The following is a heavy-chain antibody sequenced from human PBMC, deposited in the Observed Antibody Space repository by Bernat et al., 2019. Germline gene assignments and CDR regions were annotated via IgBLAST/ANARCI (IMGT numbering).Heavy chain of an antibody. Sequence: EVQLVESGGGLVKPGGSLRLSCAASGFTFSSYSMNWVRQAPGKGLEWVSSISSSSSYIYYADSVKGRFTISRDNAKNSLYLQMNSLRAEDTAVYYCAAGGYCSSISCYAGDYYYGMDVWGQGTTVTVSS. CDR1: GFTFSSYS. J-gene: IGHJ6*02. CDR3: AAGGYCSSISCYAGDYYYGMDV. V-gene: IGHV3-21*01. D-gene: IGHD2-2*01. CDR2: ISSSSSYI.